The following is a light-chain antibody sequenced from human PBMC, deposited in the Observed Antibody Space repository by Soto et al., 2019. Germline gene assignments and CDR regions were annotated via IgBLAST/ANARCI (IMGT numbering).Light chain of an antibody. J-gene: IGLJ2*01. CDR2: TNN. CDR1: SSNIGGNT. V-gene: IGLV1-44*01. Sequence: QPVLTQPPSASGTPGQRVTISCSGSSSNIGGNTVNWYQQLPGTAPKLLMYTNNQRPSGVPDRFSGSKSGTSASLAISGLQSEDEADSYCAAWDDSLNGVVFGGGTKLTVL. CDR3: AAWDDSLNGVV.